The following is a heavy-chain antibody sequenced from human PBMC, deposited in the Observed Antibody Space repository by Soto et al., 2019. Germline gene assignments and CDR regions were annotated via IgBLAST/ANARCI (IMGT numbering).Heavy chain of an antibody. CDR2: VYFSGGT. D-gene: IGHD5-18*01. CDR3: ARSRYSYGFLDV. J-gene: IGHJ6*02. Sequence: PSETLSLTCSVSGGSIGSYYWSWIRQPPGKGLEWIGYVYFSGGTNYNPSLKSRVTISVDRFNNMFSLKLSSLTAADTALYYCARSRYSYGFLDVWGQGTTVTVSS. CDR1: GGSIGSYY. V-gene: IGHV4-59*01.